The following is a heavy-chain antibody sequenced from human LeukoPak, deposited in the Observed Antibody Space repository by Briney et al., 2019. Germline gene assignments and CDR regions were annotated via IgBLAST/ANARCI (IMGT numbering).Heavy chain of an antibody. Sequence: GGSLRLSCAASGFTFSNYEMNWVRQAPGKGLEWASYISSSGSTIYYADSVKGRFTISRDNAKNSLYLQMNSLRAEDTAVYYCAELGITMIGGVWGKGTTVTISS. J-gene: IGHJ6*04. D-gene: IGHD3-10*02. CDR2: ISSSGSTI. V-gene: IGHV3-48*03. CDR1: GFTFSNYE. CDR3: AELGITMIGGV.